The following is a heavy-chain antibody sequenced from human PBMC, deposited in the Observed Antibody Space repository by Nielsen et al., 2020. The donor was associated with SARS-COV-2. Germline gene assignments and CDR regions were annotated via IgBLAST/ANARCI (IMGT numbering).Heavy chain of an antibody. CDR3: ARVDGAPYYYYYMDV. J-gene: IGHJ6*03. D-gene: IGHD4-17*01. Sequence: LSLTCAASGFTFSSYGMHWVRQAPGKGLEWVSSISSSSSYIYYADSVKGRFTISRDNAKNSLYLQMNSLRAEDTAVYYCARVDGAPYYYYYMDVWGKGTTVTVSS. CDR2: ISSSSSYI. V-gene: IGHV3-21*01. CDR1: GFTFSSYG.